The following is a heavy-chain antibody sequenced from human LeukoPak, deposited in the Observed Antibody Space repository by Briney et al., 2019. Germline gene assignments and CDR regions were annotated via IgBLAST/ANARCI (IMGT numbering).Heavy chain of an antibody. Sequence: GASVKVSCKASGGTFSSYAISWVRQAPGQGLEWMGGIIPIFGTANYAQKFQGRVTITADESTSTAYMELSSLRPEDTAVYYCAMTSLDLITLDYWGQGTLVTVSS. D-gene: IGHD5-24*01. V-gene: IGHV1-69*01. J-gene: IGHJ4*02. CDR1: GGTFSSYA. CDR3: AMTSLDLITLDY. CDR2: IIPIFGTA.